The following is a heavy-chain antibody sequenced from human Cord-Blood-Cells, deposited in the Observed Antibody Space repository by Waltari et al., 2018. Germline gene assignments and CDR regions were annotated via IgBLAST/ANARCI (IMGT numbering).Heavy chain of an antibody. CDR3: ARGGEDNWFDP. D-gene: IGHD3-10*01. CDR1: GGSFSGYY. J-gene: IGHJ5*02. Sequence: QVQLQQWGAGLLKPSETLSLTCAVYGGSFSGYYWSWIRQPPGKGLEWIGEITHRGSTNYSPSLKSRVTISVDTSKNQFSLKLSSVTAADTAVYYCARGGEDNWFDPWGQGTLVTVSS. V-gene: IGHV4-34*01. CDR2: ITHRGST.